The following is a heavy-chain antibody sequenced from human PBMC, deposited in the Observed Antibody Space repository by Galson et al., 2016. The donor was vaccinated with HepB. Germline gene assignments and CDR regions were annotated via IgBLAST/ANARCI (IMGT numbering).Heavy chain of an antibody. CDR1: GFTFSNYG. CDR2: ISYDGSDK. J-gene: IGHJ4*02. V-gene: IGHV3-33*05. CDR3: ARGGNYETLDY. D-gene: IGHD1-7*01. Sequence: SLRLSCAASGFTFSNYGMHWVRQAPGKGLEWVAVISYDGSDKYYVASVMGRFTISRDNAKNTVHLQMNSLRAEDTAVYYCARGGNYETLDYWGQGTLVTVSS.